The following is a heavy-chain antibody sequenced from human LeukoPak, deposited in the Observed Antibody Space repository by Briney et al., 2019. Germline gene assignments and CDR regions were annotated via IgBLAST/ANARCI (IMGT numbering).Heavy chain of an antibody. V-gene: IGHV1-18*01. D-gene: IGHD1-26*01. CDR3: ARDGRVVGEGAQYFDL. Sequence: ASVKVSCKASGYSFTSFGISWVRQAPGQGPEWMGWISAYNGNRSYAQKLQGRVTMTTETSTNTAYMELRSLRSDDTAVYYCARDGRVVGEGAQYFDLWGRGTLVTVSS. CDR1: GYSFTSFG. CDR2: ISAYNGNR. J-gene: IGHJ2*01.